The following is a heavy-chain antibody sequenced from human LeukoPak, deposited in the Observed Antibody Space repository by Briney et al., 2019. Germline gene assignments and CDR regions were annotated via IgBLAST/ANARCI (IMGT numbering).Heavy chain of an antibody. CDR1: GFTFSSDS. D-gene: IGHD5-12*01. CDR3: ARAVSSGYDLLGTGVDY. Sequence: GGSLRLSCAASGFTFSSDSMNWVRQAPGKGLEWVSPISSSSSYIYYADSVKGRCTISRDKAKNSLYLQMNSLRAEEKGVYYCARAVSSGYDLLGTGVDYWGQGTLATVSS. CDR2: ISSSSSYI. V-gene: IGHV3-21*01. J-gene: IGHJ4*02.